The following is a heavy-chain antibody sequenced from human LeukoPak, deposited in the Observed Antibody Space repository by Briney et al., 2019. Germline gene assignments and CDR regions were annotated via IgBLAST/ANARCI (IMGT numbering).Heavy chain of an antibody. V-gene: IGHV3-21*01. CDR3: ARAHLYCSGGSCSSDY. J-gene: IGHJ4*02. Sequence: GGSLRLSCAATGFTFSSYSMNWVHQAPGKGLEWVSSISSSSSYIYYADSVKGRFTISRDNAKNSLYLQMNSLRAEDTAVYYCARAHLYCSGGSCSSDYWGQGTLVTVSS. CDR1: GFTFSSYS. D-gene: IGHD2-15*01. CDR2: ISSSSSYI.